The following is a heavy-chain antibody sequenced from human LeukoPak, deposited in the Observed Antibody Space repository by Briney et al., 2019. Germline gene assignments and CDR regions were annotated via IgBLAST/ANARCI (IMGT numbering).Heavy chain of an antibody. J-gene: IGHJ4*02. D-gene: IGHD5-18*01. V-gene: IGHV3-23*01. CDR1: GFTFSSYA. Sequence: PGGSLRLSCAASGFTFSSYAMSWVRQAPGKGLEWVSAISGSGGSTYYADSVKGRFTISRDNSKNTLYLQMNSLRAEDTAVYYCAHLGGIQLWGGFDYWGQGTLVTVSS. CDR3: AHLGGIQLWGGFDY. CDR2: ISGSGGST.